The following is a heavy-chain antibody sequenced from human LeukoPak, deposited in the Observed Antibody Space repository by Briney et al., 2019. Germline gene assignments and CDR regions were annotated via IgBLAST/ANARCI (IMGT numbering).Heavy chain of an antibody. CDR1: GFTFTRYG. Sequence: GGSLRLSCAAPGFTFTRYGLHWVRQAPGKGLEWVAFVRYDGSEKYYADSVKGRFTISRDDSRNTVFLQMNSLTAEDTAVYYCAKGSFYCTSSTCPQYYYYMDVWGKGTTVTVSS. D-gene: IGHD2/OR15-2a*01. V-gene: IGHV3-30*02. J-gene: IGHJ6*03. CDR3: AKGSFYCTSSTCPQYYYYMDV. CDR2: VRYDGSEK.